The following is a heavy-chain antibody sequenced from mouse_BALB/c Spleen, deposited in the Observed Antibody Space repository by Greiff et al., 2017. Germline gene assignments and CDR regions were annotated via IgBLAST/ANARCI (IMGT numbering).Heavy chain of an antibody. CDR2: IDHYYGGT. CDR3: ARGYGNVLYYYAMDD. CDR1: GYSFTGYN. Sequence: VQLQQSVPELEKPGASVNISCKASGYSFTGYNLNWVKQRNGKILEWIGNIDHYYGGTSYNQKFKGKATLTVDKTSSTAYMQLKSLTSEDSAVYYSARGYGNVLYYYAMDDWGEGTSVTVSA. V-gene: IGHV1-39*01. J-gene: IGHJ4*01. D-gene: IGHD2-1*01.